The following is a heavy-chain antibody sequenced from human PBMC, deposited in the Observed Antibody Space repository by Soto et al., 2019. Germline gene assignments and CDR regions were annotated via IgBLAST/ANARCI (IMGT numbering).Heavy chain of an antibody. CDR1: GGSISSSSYY. CDR3: ARQWVYRYDILTGPDGY. V-gene: IGHV4-39*01. J-gene: IGHJ4*02. CDR2: IYYSGST. Sequence: QLQLQESGPGLVKPSETLSLTCTVSGGSISSSSYYWGWIRQPPGKGLEWIGSIYYSGSTYYNPSLKSRVTISVDTSKNQFSLKLSSVTAADTAVYYCARQWVYRYDILTGPDGYWGQGTLVTVSS. D-gene: IGHD3-9*01.